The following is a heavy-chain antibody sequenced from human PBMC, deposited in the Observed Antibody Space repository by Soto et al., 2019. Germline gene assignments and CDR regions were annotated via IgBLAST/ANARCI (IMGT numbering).Heavy chain of an antibody. V-gene: IGHV3-73*01. CDR3: TRRKDYYYYGMDV. Sequence: LSLSWAASGFTFSGSDMHWVRQASVKGLEWVGRIRSKANSFATAYAASVKGRFTISRDDSKNTAYLQMNSLKTEDTAVYYCTRRKDYYYYGMDVWGQGTTVTVAS. CDR2: IRSKANSFAT. J-gene: IGHJ6*02. CDR1: GFTFSGSD.